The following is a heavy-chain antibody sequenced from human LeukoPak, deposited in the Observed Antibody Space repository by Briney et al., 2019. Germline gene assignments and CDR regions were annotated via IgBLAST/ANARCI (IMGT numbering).Heavy chain of an antibody. CDR2: MNPNSGNT. V-gene: IGHV1-8*01. CDR1: GYTFTSYD. Sequence: ASVRVSCKVSGYTFTSYDINWVRQATGQGLEWMGWMNPNSGNTKYSQKFQGRVTITRDTSASTAYMELSSLRSEDTAVYYCARVQIAAAGTRGNWFDPWGQGTLVTVSS. J-gene: IGHJ5*02. D-gene: IGHD6-13*01. CDR3: ARVQIAAAGTRGNWFDP.